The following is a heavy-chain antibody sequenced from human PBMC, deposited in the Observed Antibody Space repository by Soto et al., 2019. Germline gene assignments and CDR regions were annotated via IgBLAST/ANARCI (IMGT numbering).Heavy chain of an antibody. CDR2: INPSGGST. D-gene: IGHD2-21*02. V-gene: IGHV1-46*03. Sequence: ASVKVSCKASGYTFTSYYMHWVRQAPGQGLEWMGIINPSGGSTSYAQKFQGRVTMTRDTSTSTVYMELSSLRSEDAAAYYCARDRHSPHCGGDCYTAFDYWGQGTLVTVSS. J-gene: IGHJ4*02. CDR3: ARDRHSPHCGGDCYTAFDY. CDR1: GYTFTSYY.